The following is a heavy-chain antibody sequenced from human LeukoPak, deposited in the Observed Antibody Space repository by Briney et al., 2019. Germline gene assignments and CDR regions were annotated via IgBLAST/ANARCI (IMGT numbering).Heavy chain of an antibody. D-gene: IGHD5-18*01. CDR1: GGTFSSYA. J-gene: IGHJ4*02. CDR2: IIPIFGTA. V-gene: IGHV1-69*05. CDR3: ALTGGYSYTFDY. Sequence: SVKVSCKASGGTFSSYAISWVRQAPGQGLEWMGRIIPIFGTANYAQKFQGRVTITTDESTSTAYMELSSLRSEDTAVYYCALTGGYSYTFDYWGQGTLATVSS.